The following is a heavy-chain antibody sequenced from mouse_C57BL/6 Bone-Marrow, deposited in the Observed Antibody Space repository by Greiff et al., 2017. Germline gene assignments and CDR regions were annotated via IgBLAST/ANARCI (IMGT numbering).Heavy chain of an antibody. V-gene: IGHV1-42*01. Sequence: EVQLQQSGPELVKPGASVKISCKASGYSFTGYYMNWVKQSPEKSLEWIGEINPSTGGTTYNQKFKAKATLTVDKSSSTAYMQLKSLTSEDSAVYYCARALYYYGSSRYAMDYWGQGTSVTVSS. J-gene: IGHJ4*01. D-gene: IGHD1-1*01. CDR1: GYSFTGYY. CDR3: ARALYYYGSSRYAMDY. CDR2: INPSTGGT.